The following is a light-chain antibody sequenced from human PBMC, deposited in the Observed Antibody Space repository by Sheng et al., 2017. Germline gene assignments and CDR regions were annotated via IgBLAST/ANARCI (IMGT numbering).Light chain of an antibody. V-gene: IGKV1-5*03. CDR2: KAS. Sequence: DIQMTQSPSTLSASVGDRVTITCRASQSISSWLAWYQQKPGKAPKLLIYKASSLESGVPSRFSGSGSGTEFTLTISSLQPDDFATYYCQQYNSYSRAWTFGQGT. CDR3: QQYNSYSRAWT. J-gene: IGKJ1*01. CDR1: QSISSW.